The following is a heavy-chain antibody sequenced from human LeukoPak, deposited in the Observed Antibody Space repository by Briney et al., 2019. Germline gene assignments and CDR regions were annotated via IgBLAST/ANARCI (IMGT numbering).Heavy chain of an antibody. V-gene: IGHV4-39*01. J-gene: IGHJ5*02. CDR2: IHYTGST. D-gene: IGHD3-10*01. CDR1: SISTNGYY. Sequence: SETLSLTCTVDSISTNGYYWGWIRQPPGKGLEWIGSIHYTGSTYYNPSLESRVAVSVDTSKNQFSLKLSSVTAADTAVYYCARLGWLYGSGSMNWFDPWGQGTLVTVSS. CDR3: ARLGWLYGSGSMNWFDP.